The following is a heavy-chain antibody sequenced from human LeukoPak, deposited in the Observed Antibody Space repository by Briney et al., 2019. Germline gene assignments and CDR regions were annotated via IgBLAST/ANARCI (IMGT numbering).Heavy chain of an antibody. Sequence: PVQPLDSPLAASGSGGSTYYADSVKGRFTISRDDSKNTLYLQMNSLRAEDTAVYYCAKGRRGYCSSTSCSGSYLDYWGQGTLVTVSS. D-gene: IGHD2-2*01. CDR3: AKGRRGYCSSTSCSGSYLDY. V-gene: IGHV3-23*01. J-gene: IGHJ4*02. CDR2: ASGSGGST.